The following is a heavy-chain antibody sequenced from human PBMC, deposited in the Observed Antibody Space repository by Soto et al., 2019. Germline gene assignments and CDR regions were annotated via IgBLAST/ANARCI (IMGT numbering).Heavy chain of an antibody. J-gene: IGHJ6*02. CDR1: GFTFTSYG. V-gene: IGHV3-30*03. CDR2: ILHDGSAE. D-gene: IGHD4-4*01. CDR3: ARSRDVYSFYFYYGMDG. Sequence: GGSLRLSCAASGFTFTSYGMHWVRQAPGKGLEWMALILHDGSAEYYADSVKGRFTISRDNSKNTLYLQMNSLRAEDTAVYYCARSRDVYSFYFYYGMDGWGPGTTVTVSS.